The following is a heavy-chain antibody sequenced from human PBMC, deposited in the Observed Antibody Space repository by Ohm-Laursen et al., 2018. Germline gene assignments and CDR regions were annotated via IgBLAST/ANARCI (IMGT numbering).Heavy chain of an antibody. CDR2: INPSGGST. CDR1: GYTFTNYY. D-gene: IGHD1-14*01. CDR3: ARVGSMDAFDI. J-gene: IGHJ3*02. Sequence: ASVKVSCKASGYTFTNYYMHWVRQAPGQGLEWMGIINPSGGSTTHAQKFQGRLTMTRDTSTSTVYMELSSLRSEDTAVYYCARVGSMDAFDIWGQGTMVTVSS. V-gene: IGHV1-46*01.